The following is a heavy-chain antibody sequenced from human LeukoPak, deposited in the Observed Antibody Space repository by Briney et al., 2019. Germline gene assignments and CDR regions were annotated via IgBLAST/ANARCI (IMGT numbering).Heavy chain of an antibody. Sequence: VASVKVSCKASGYTFTSYGISWVRQAPGQGLEWMGGISAYNGNINYAQKLQGRVTMTTDTSTSTAYMELRSLRSDDTAVYYCARAWYSSSVPYYYGMDVWGQGTTVTVSS. D-gene: IGHD6-13*01. CDR1: GYTFTSYG. CDR3: ARAWYSSSVPYYYGMDV. J-gene: IGHJ6*02. CDR2: ISAYNGNI. V-gene: IGHV1-18*01.